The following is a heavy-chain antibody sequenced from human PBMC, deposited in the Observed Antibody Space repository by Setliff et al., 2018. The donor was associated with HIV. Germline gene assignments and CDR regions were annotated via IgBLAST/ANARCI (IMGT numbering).Heavy chain of an antibody. V-gene: IGHV4-34*01. Sequence: SETLSLTCGIYGGSFSDYYWSWIRQPPGKGLEWIGEIDHRGRPKYNPSLNSRVTMSVDKSRNQFSLKLTSVTAADTAVYYCAREGYYYASSGYYPYYFDHWGQGILVTVSS. J-gene: IGHJ4*02. CDR3: AREGYYYASSGYYPYYFDH. CDR1: GGSFSDYY. D-gene: IGHD3-22*01. CDR2: IDHRGRP.